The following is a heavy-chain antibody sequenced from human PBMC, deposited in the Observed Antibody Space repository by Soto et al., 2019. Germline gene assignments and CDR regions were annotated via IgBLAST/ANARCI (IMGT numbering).Heavy chain of an antibody. CDR1: GFTFSNYG. CDR3: ANCVSNLGVILGPHGLIDS. V-gene: IGHV3-30*18. CDR2: ISHDGSDL. D-gene: IGHD3-3*01. J-gene: IGHJ4*02. Sequence: GGSLRLSCAASGFTFSNYGMHWVRQAPGKGLEWLAIISHDGSDLKYADSVKGRFTISRDNSRNTLYLQIDSLRPEDTAMYYCANCVSNLGVILGPHGLIDSWGPGPLVTVSS.